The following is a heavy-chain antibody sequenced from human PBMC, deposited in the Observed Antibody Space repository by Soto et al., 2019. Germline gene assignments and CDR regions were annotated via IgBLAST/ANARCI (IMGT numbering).Heavy chain of an antibody. V-gene: IGHV4-31*03. CDR1: GGSINSGGYC. CDR2: IFYSGST. CDR3: ARWEGQSEYSSSWVFDY. Sequence: QVQLQESGPGLVKPSQTLSLICTVSGGSINSGGYCWNWIRQHPGKGLEWIGYIFYSGSTYYNPFLRSRVSVPADTSENQFSRNLSAVTAADTAGYFCARWEGQSEYSSSWVFDYWGQGTLVNVSS. D-gene: IGHD6-13*01. J-gene: IGHJ4*02.